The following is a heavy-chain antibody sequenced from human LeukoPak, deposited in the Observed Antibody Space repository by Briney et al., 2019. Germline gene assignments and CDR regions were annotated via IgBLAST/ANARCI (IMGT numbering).Heavy chain of an antibody. D-gene: IGHD6-19*01. Sequence: GGSLRLSCAASGFTFSSYDMNWVRQAPGKGLEWVSYISSSGSTIYYADSVKGRFTISRDNAKNSLYLQMNSLRAEDTAVYYCARDGKGLAYYFDYWGQGTLVTVSS. V-gene: IGHV3-48*03. CDR2: ISSSGSTI. J-gene: IGHJ4*02. CDR3: ARDGKGLAYYFDY. CDR1: GFTFSSYD.